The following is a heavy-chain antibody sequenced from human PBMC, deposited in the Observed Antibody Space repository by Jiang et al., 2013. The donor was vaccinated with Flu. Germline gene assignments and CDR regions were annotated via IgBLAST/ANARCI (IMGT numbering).Heavy chain of an antibody. V-gene: IGHV5-51*01. CDR2: IYPGDSDT. D-gene: IGHD6-19*01. Sequence: GAEVKKPGESLKISCKGSGYTFTRYWIGWVRQMPGKGLEWMGIIYPGDSDTRYSPSFQGQVTISADKSINMAYLQWSSLKASDTAMYYCARRIAVAGTGYYGMDVWGQGTTVTVSS. CDR3: ARRIAVAGTGYYGMDV. CDR1: GYTFTRYW. J-gene: IGHJ6*02.